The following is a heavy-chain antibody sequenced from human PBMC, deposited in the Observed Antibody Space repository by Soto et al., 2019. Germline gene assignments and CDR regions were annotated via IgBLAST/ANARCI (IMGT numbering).Heavy chain of an antibody. J-gene: IGHJ4*02. CDR2: ISGSGDST. Sequence: EVQLLESGGGLVQPGGSLRLSCAASGFTFSTYAMNWVRQAPGKGLEWVSGISGSGDSTYYADSVKGRFTVSRDNSKNTLYLQMNSRSGEATAVFYCAKERSSGWSLDYWGQGTLVTVSS. V-gene: IGHV3-23*01. CDR3: AKERSSGWSLDY. CDR1: GFTFSTYA. D-gene: IGHD6-19*01.